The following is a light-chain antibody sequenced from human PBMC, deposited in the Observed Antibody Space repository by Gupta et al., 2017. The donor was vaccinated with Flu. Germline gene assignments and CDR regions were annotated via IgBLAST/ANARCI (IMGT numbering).Light chain of an antibody. CDR2: GAS. Sequence: EIVMTQSPATLSVSPGERATLSCRASQSVGSNLAWYQQKPGQAPRLLIYGASTRATGIPARFSGSGSGTEFTLTISSLQSEDFAVYYCQHYKNRPPWTFGQGTEVEIK. CDR3: QHYKNRPPWT. CDR1: QSVGSN. J-gene: IGKJ1*01. V-gene: IGKV3-15*01.